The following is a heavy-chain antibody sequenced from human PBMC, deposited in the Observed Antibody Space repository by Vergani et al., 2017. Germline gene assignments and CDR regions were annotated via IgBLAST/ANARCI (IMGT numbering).Heavy chain of an antibody. V-gene: IGHV3-7*01. J-gene: IGHJ4*02. Sequence: VQLVESGGGLVQFGGSLRLSCAASGFTFSDYCMSWVRQAPGKGLEWVANIKEVGSDKNYVYSVKGRFTIARDNATKSLYLQMNSLRAEDTAVYYCARVRVGGTTDLDNWGQGTLVTVSS. CDR3: ARVRVGGTTDLDN. CDR2: IKEVGSDK. CDR1: GFTFSDYC. D-gene: IGHD1-14*01.